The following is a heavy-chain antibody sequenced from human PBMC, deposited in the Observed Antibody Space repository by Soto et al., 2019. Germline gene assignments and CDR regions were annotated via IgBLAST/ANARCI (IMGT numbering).Heavy chain of an antibody. CDR2: ISYDGSNK. CDR1: GFTFSSYG. J-gene: IGHJ6*02. CDR3: AKGLHGGDVWEAGMDV. V-gene: IGHV3-30*18. D-gene: IGHD3-16*01. Sequence: QVQLVESGGGVVQPGRSLRLSCAASGFTFSSYGMHWVRQAPGKGLEWVAVISYDGSNKYYADSVKGRFTISRDNSKNTLYLQMNSLRAEDTAVYYCAKGLHGGDVWEAGMDVWGQGTTVTVSS.